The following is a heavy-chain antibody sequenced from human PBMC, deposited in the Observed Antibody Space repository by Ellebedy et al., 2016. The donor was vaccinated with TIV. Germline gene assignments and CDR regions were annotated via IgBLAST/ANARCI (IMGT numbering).Heavy chain of an antibody. V-gene: IGHV4-39*01. CDR1: GGSLSSRSYY. J-gene: IGHJ5*02. Sequence: MPGGSLRPSCTVFGGSLSSRSYYWGWIRQTPGKGLEWIGSIYYAGSTYKNPSLTSRITMSVDTSNNKSSLSLNSVTAADTAIYYCARHDHVYAPYFAPWGQGSLVTVSS. D-gene: IGHD5/OR15-5a*01. CDR2: IYYAGST. CDR3: ARHDHVYAPYFAP.